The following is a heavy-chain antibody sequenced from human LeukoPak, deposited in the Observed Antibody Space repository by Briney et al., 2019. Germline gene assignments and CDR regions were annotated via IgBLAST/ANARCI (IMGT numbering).Heavy chain of an antibody. CDR2: IKQDGSEK. D-gene: IGHD3-9*01. Sequence: GSLRLSCAASGFTFSSYWTSWVRQAPGKGLEWVANIKQDGSEKYYVDSVKGRFTISRDNAKNSLYLQMNSLRAEDTAVYYCARDLDWDYDYWGQGTLVTVSS. V-gene: IGHV3-7*01. J-gene: IGHJ4*02. CDR1: GFTFSSYW. CDR3: ARDLDWDYDY.